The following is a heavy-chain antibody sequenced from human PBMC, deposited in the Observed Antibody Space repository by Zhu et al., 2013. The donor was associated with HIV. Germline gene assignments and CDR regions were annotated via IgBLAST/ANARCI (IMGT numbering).Heavy chain of an antibody. CDR1: GYTFTSYG. CDR3: ATGGRGAQAPHY. Sequence: QVQLVQSGAEVKKPGASVKVSCKASGYTFTSYGISWVRQAPGQGLEWMGLYDRDDGDTINAEKFQGRVTLTADTSTSTANMELSRLTSDDTAVYYCATGGRGAQAPHYWGQGSLVTVSS. J-gene: IGHJ4*02. D-gene: IGHD6-13*01. CDR2: DRDDGDT. V-gene: IGHV1-18*01.